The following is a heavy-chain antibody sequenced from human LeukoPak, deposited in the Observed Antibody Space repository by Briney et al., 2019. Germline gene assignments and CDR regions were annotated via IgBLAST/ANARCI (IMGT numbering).Heavy chain of an antibody. CDR2: ISWNSGRI. D-gene: IGHD6-19*01. V-gene: IGHV3-9*01. J-gene: IGHJ4*02. CDR3: ARVSYSSGWAYYFDY. Sequence: GGSLRLSCAASGFTFDDYAMHWVRQAPGKGLEWVSGISWNSGRIGYADSVKGRFTISRDNSKNTLYLQMNSLRAEDTAVYYCARVSYSSGWAYYFDYWGQGTLVTVSS. CDR1: GFTFDDYA.